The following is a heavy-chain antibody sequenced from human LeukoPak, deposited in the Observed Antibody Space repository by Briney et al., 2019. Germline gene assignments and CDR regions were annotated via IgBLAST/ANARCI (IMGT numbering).Heavy chain of an antibody. Sequence: GSLRLSCAVSGFTLSSYTINWVRQPPGKGLEWIGEINHSGSTNYNPSLKSRVTISVDTSKNQFSLKLSSVTAADTAVYYCARHVGRGYSYGYTTLNWFDPWGQGTLVTVSS. CDR2: INHSGST. D-gene: IGHD5-18*01. V-gene: IGHV4-34*01. CDR1: GFTLSSYT. J-gene: IGHJ5*02. CDR3: ARHVGRGYSYGYTTLNWFDP.